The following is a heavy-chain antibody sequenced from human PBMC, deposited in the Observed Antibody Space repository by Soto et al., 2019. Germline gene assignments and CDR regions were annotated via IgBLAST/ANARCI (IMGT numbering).Heavy chain of an antibody. D-gene: IGHD3-9*01. CDR3: AVTVTGSRSPLAH. Sequence: QVQLVQSGAEVKKPGSSVKVSCKASGGTFSSNAISWVRQAPGQGLEWMGGIIPIYASPNYAQNFQGRVTVNADKATSTAYLELSRLKFADSAIYYCAVTVTGSRSPLAHWGQGTLVIVSS. J-gene: IGHJ4*02. CDR2: IIPIYASP. V-gene: IGHV1-69*06. CDR1: GGTFSSNA.